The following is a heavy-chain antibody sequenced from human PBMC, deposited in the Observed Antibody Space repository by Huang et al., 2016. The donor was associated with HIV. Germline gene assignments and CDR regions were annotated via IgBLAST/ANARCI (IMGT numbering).Heavy chain of an antibody. Sequence: QVQLQESGPGPVKPSQTLSLTCTVSGDSISRGGYLWSWIRQSPGKGLEWIGPVVYTGTTSYNTSLGSRVTMSVDTSKNQFSLRLTSVTAEDTAVYYCARDRITQCNGGRCYSDWSDPWGQGTLVIVSS. CDR3: ARDRITQCNGGRCYSDWSDP. J-gene: IGHJ5*02. CDR2: VVYTGTT. D-gene: IGHD2-15*01. CDR1: GDSISRGGYL. V-gene: IGHV4-30-4*08.